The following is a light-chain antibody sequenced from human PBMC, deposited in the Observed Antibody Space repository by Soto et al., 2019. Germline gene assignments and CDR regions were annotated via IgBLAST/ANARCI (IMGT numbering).Light chain of an antibody. Sequence: DIQMTQSPSSLSASTGDRVTITCRASQGISNHLAWYQQKPGKVPRLLIYAAFTLQSGVPSRFSGRGSGTDFTLTISSLQPEDVATYFCQKYGSAPQTFGPGTKA. CDR3: QKYGSAPQT. V-gene: IGKV1-27*01. CDR2: AAF. J-gene: IGKJ1*01. CDR1: QGISNH.